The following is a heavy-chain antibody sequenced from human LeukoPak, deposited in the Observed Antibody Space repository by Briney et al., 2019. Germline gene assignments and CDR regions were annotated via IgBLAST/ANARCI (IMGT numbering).Heavy chain of an antibody. D-gene: IGHD6-13*01. V-gene: IGHV3-48*04. CDR2: ISSSGSTI. CDR3: ARDSSGWYHWFDP. Sequence: PGGSLRLSCAASGFTFSNYIMNWVRQAPGKGLEWVSYISSSGSTIYYADSVKGRFTISRDNAKNSLYLQMNSLRAEDTAVYYCARDSSGWYHWFDPWGQGTLVTVSS. CDR1: GFTFSNYI. J-gene: IGHJ5*02.